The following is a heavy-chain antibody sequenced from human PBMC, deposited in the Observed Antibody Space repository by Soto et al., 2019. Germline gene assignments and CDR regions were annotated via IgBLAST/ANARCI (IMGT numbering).Heavy chain of an antibody. CDR3: ASHVDTAMVTYYYYGMDV. D-gene: IGHD5-18*01. CDR2: IIPIFGTA. J-gene: IGHJ6*02. Sequence: SVKVSCKASGGTFSSYAISWVRQAPGQGLEWMGGIIPIFGTANYAQKFQGRVTITADESTSTAYMELSSLRSEDTAVYYCASHVDTAMVTYYYYGMDVWGQGTTVTVSS. V-gene: IGHV1-69*13. CDR1: GGTFSSYA.